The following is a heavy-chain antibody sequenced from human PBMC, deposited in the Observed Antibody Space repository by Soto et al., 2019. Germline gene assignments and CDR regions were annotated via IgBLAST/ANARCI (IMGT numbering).Heavy chain of an antibody. J-gene: IGHJ4*02. CDR2: ISDDGSNK. CDR3: ARDDGDYDLDY. CDR1: GFTFSSYA. Sequence: GGSLRLSCAASGFTFSSYAMHWVRQAPGKGLEWVAVISDDGSNKYYADSVNGRFTITRDNSKNTLYLQMNSLRAEDTAVYYCARDDGDYDLDYWGQGTLVTVSS. D-gene: IGHD4-17*01. V-gene: IGHV3-30-3*01.